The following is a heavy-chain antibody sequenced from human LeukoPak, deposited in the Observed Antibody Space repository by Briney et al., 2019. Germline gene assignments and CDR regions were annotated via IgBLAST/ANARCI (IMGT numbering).Heavy chain of an antibody. CDR2: SYTSGST. V-gene: IGHV4-61*02. CDR1: GGSISSCSYY. J-gene: IGHJ6*03. D-gene: IGHD2-21*01. Sequence: SQPLTLTCNVSGGSISSCSYYWSWIRQPGGKGVEWIGRSYTSGSTNYHPSLESRLTMSVDTSKNHFSLRPTSVTAADTAVYFCARGDYYYYYMDVWGKGTTVTVSS. CDR3: ARGDYYYYYMDV.